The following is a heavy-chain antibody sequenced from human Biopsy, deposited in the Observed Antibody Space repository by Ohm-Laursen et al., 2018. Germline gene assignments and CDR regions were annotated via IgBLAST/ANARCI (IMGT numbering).Heavy chain of an antibody. CDR1: SYTFTDYN. J-gene: IGHJ4*02. V-gene: IGHV1-2*02. CDR3: ARDPLNGHKHFDY. CDR2: INCKTGAT. Sequence: ASVTVSCKASSYTFTDYNMHWMRQAPGQGLEWLGYINCKTGATNYAQKFQGTVTMTRDTSINTAYLALGSLRSADTAIYYCARDPLNGHKHFDYWGQGSLVTVSS. D-gene: IGHD2-8*01.